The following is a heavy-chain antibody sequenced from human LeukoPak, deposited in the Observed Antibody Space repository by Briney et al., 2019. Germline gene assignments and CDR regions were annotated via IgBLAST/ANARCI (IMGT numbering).Heavy chain of an antibody. CDR3: ASFLGEGCSSTSCYIASWFDP. J-gene: IGHJ5*02. D-gene: IGHD2-2*02. V-gene: IGHV1-69*13. CDR2: IIPIFGTA. Sequence: SVKVSCKASEGTFSSYAISWVRQAPGQGLEWMGGIIPIFGTANYAQKFQGRVTITADESTSTAYMELSSLRSEDTAVYHCASFLGEGCSSTSCYIASWFDPWGQGTLVTVSS. CDR1: EGTFSSYA.